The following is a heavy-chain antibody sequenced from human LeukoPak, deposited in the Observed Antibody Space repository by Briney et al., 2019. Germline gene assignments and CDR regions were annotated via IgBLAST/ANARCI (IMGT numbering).Heavy chain of an antibody. V-gene: IGHV4-39*01. CDR1: GGSISSSSYY. Sequence: SETLSLTCTVSGGSISSSSYYWGWIRQPPGKGLEWIGSLYYTGSTYYNPSLKSRVTISVDTSKNQFSLKLSSVTAADTAVYYCARHALTTVTGGFDYWGQGTLVTLSS. CDR3: ARHALTTVTGGFDY. CDR2: LYYTGST. J-gene: IGHJ4*02. D-gene: IGHD4-17*01.